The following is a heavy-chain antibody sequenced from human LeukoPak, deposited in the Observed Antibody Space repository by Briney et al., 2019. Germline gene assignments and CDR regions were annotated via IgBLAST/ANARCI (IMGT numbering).Heavy chain of an antibody. CDR1: GYTFTGYY. D-gene: IGHD3-22*01. Sequence: ASVKVSCKASGYTFTGYYMHWVRQAPGQGLEWMGWKNPNSGNTGYAQKFQGRVTITRNTSISTAYMELSSLRSDDTAVYYCARGPRYYYDSSFAFDIWGQGTMVTVSS. CDR2: KNPNSGNT. CDR3: ARGPRYYYDSSFAFDI. J-gene: IGHJ3*02. V-gene: IGHV1-8*03.